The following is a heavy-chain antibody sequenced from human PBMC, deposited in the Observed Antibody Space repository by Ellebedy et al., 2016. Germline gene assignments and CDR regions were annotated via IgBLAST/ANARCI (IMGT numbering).Heavy chain of an antibody. CDR1: GASMNTYY. V-gene: IGHV4-4*08. CDR3: ARRKDFLTGYYPFDS. Sequence: SETLSLTXSVSGASMNTYYWHWIRQSPEKGLEWIAYIHAGETRDFNPSLKSRVTVSIDMSKSQFSLSLTSVTAADTAVYYCARRKDFLTGYYPFDSWGQGTLVTVSS. D-gene: IGHD3-9*01. CDR2: IHAGETR. J-gene: IGHJ4*02.